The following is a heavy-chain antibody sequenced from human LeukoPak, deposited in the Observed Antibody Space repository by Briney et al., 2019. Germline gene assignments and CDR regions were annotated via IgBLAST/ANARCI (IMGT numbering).Heavy chain of an antibody. CDR2: ITSGGTYT. CDR3: ARGHYDILTASYKWTPDY. CDR1: GFTFSTYN. J-gene: IGHJ4*02. D-gene: IGHD3-9*01. V-gene: IGHV3-21*06. Sequence: GGSLRLSCAASGFTFSTYNMNWVRQAPGKGLEWVSSITSGGTYTYSADSVKGRFTTSRDNAKNSLSLQLSSLRAEDTAVYYCARGHYDILTASYKWTPDYWGQGILVTVSS.